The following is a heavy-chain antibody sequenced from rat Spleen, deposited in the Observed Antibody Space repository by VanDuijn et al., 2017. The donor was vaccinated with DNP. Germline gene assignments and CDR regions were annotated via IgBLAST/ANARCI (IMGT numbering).Heavy chain of an antibody. J-gene: IGHJ2*01. V-gene: IGHV5-7*01. CDR1: GFTFSDYN. CDR2: ITYDGSRT. Sequence: EVQLVESGGGSVQPGRSLRLSCAASGFTFSDYNMAWVRQAPKQGLEWVGTITYDGSRTDYQDSVKGRFTISRDNAKSTLYLQMDSLRSEDTATYYCARPDYWGQGVMVTVSS. CDR3: ARPDY.